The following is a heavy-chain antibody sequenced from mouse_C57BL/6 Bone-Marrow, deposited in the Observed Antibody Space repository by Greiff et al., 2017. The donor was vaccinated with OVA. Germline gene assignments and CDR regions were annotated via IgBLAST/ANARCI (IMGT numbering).Heavy chain of an antibody. V-gene: IGHV5-15*01. CDR3: AREGDYYGSSGGYFDV. J-gene: IGHJ1*03. Sequence: EVMLVESGGGLVQPGGSLKLSCAASGFTFSDYGMAWVRQAPRKGPEWVAFISNLAYSIYYADTVTGRFTISRENAKNTLYLEMSSLRSEDTAMYYWAREGDYYGSSGGYFDVWGRGNAITVSS. D-gene: IGHD1-1*01. CDR1: GFTFSDYG. CDR2: ISNLAYSI.